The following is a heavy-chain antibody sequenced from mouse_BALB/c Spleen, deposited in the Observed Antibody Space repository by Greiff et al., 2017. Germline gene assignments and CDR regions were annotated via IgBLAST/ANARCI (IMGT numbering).Heavy chain of an antibody. V-gene: IGHV5-6-3*01. CDR3: ARSRYRYDDRGAMDY. CDR1: GFTFSSYG. CDR2: INSNGGST. J-gene: IGHJ4*01. Sequence: EVMLVESGGGLVQPGGSLKLSCAASGFTFSSYGMSWVRQTPDKRLELVATINSNGGSTYYPDSVKGRFTISRDNAKNTLYLQMSSLKSEDSAMYYCARSRYRYDDRGAMDYWGQGTSVTVSS. D-gene: IGHD2-14*01.